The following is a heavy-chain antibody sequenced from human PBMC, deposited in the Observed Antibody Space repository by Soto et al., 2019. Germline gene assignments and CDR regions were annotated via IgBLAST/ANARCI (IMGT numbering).Heavy chain of an antibody. CDR3: ARSLREGRLLWFGELLNWFDP. Sequence: ASVKVSCKASGYTFTGYYMHWVRQAPGQGLEWMGWINPNSGNTGYAQKFQGRGTMTRNNSISTAYMELSSLRSEGTAVYYCARSLREGRLLWFGELLNWFDPWGQGTLVTVSS. CDR2: INPNSGNT. J-gene: IGHJ5*02. CDR1: GYTFTGYY. D-gene: IGHD3-10*01. V-gene: IGHV1-8*02.